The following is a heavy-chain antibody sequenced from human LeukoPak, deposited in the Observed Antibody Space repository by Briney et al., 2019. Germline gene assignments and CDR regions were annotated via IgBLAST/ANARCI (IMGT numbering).Heavy chain of an antibody. Sequence: PSETLSLTCTVSGGSISNYYWSWIRQPPGKGLEWIGYISYSGSTNYNPSLKSRVTISVDTSKNQFSLKLSSVTAADTAVYYCARDSSGLNWFDPWGQGTLVTVSS. D-gene: IGHD6-19*01. J-gene: IGHJ5*02. CDR2: ISYSGST. CDR1: GGSISNYY. CDR3: ARDSSGLNWFDP. V-gene: IGHV4-59*01.